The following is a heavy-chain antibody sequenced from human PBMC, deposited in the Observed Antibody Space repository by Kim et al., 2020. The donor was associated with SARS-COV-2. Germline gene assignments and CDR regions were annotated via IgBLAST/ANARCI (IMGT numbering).Heavy chain of an antibody. D-gene: IGHD3-10*01. Sequence: GGSLRLSCTASELTFSNYAMNWVRQAPGKGLEWVSTIVGSAGPTYYADFVRGRFTISRDNSNNMLYLQMNTLRADDTAVYFCAKGGTTRPFGSLHYWGPGTLVTVSS. V-gene: IGHV3-23*01. CDR2: IVGSAGPT. J-gene: IGHJ4*02. CDR1: ELTFSNYA. CDR3: AKGGTTRPFGSLHY.